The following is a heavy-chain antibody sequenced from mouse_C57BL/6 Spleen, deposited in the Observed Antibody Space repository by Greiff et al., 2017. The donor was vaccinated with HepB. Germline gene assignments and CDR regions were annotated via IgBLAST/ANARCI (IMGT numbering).Heavy chain of an antibody. CDR2: IDPSDSYT. J-gene: IGHJ2*01. CDR1: GYTFTSYW. V-gene: IGHV1-69*01. CDR3: ARGGRYFDY. Sequence: VQLQQPGAELVMPGASVKLSCKASGYTFTSYWMHWVKQRPGQGLEWIGEIDPSDSYTNYNQKFKGKSTLTVDKSSSTAYMQLSSLTSEDSAVYYCARGGRYFDYWGQGTTLTVSS.